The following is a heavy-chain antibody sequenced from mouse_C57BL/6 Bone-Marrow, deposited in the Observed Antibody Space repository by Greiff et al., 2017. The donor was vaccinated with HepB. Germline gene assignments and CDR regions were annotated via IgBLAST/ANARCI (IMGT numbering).Heavy chain of an antibody. CDR2: IYPGNSDT. D-gene: IGHD1-1*01. Sequence: VQLQQSGTVLARPGASVKMSCKTSGYTFTSYWMHWVKQRPGQGLEWIGAIYPGNSDTSYNQKFKGKAKLTAVTSASTAYMELSSLTNEDSAVYYCTREDYYGSSSSYWYFDVWGTGTTVTVSS. CDR1: GYTFTSYW. CDR3: TREDYYGSSSSYWYFDV. J-gene: IGHJ1*03. V-gene: IGHV1-5*01.